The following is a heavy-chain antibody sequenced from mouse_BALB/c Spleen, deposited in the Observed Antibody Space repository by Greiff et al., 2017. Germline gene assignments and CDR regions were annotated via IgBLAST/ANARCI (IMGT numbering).Heavy chain of an antibody. CDR2: IGSGGST. V-gene: IGHV2-2*02. D-gene: IGHD2-2*01. CDR3: SRDGYGGGGFAY. CDR1: GFSLTSYG. J-gene: IGHJ3*01. Sequence: QVQLQQSGPGLVQPSQSLSITCTVSGFSLTSYGVHWVRQSPGKGLEWLGVIGSGGSTDYNAAFISRLSISKDNSKSQVFFKMNSLQANDTAIYYCSRDGYGGGGFAYWGQGTLVTVSA.